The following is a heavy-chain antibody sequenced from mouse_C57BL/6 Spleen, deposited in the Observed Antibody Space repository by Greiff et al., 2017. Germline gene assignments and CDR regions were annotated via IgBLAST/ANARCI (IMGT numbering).Heavy chain of an antibody. CDR2: IDPEDGET. D-gene: IGHD1-1*01. Sequence: VQLQQSGAELVKPGASVKLSCTASGFNIKDYYMHWVKQSPEQGLEWIGRIDPEDGETKYAPKFQGKATITADTSSNTAYLQLSSLTSEDTAVYYCASYYGSSYEAWFAYWGQGTLVTVSA. V-gene: IGHV14-2*01. CDR3: ASYYGSSYEAWFAY. CDR1: GFNIKDYY. J-gene: IGHJ3*01.